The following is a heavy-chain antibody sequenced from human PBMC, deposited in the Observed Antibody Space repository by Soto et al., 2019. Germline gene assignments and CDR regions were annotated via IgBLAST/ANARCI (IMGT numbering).Heavy chain of an antibody. CDR3: ARAVAVPADFDY. CDR1: GGTFSSYA. Sequence: SVKVSCKASGGTFSSYAISWVRQAPGQGLEWMGGIIPIFGTANYAQTFQGRVTITADESTSTAYMELSSLRSEDTAVYYCARAVAVPADFDYWGQGTLVTVSS. J-gene: IGHJ4*02. CDR2: IIPIFGTA. V-gene: IGHV1-69*13. D-gene: IGHD6-19*01.